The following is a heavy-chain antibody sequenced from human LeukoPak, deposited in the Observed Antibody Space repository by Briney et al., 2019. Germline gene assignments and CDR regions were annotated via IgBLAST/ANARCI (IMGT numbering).Heavy chain of an antibody. D-gene: IGHD1-7*01. CDR3: LSTEVTGTTDY. CDR2: ISSSGSTI. Sequence: GGSLRLSCAASGFTFSDYYMSWIRQAPGKGLERVSYISSSGSTIYYADSVKGRFTISRDNAKNSLYLQMNSLRAEDTAVYYCLSTEVTGTTDYWGQGTLVTVSS. CDR1: GFTFSDYY. V-gene: IGHV3-11*01. J-gene: IGHJ4*02.